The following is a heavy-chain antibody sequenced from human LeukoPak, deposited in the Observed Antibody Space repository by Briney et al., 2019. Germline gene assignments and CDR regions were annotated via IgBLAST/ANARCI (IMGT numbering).Heavy chain of an antibody. Sequence: GGSLRLSCAASGFTLSSYWMHWVRQAPGKGLVWVSRIKSDASSTTYAGSVKGRFTISRDNAKNTLYLQMNSLRAEDTAVYHCARGSQRGAAANYFGMDVWGQGTTVTVSS. CDR1: GFTLSSYW. V-gene: IGHV3-74*01. D-gene: IGHD2-2*01. J-gene: IGHJ6*02. CDR3: ARGSQRGAAANYFGMDV. CDR2: IKSDASST.